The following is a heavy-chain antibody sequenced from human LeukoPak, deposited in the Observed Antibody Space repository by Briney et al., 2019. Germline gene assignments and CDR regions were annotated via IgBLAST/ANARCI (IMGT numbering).Heavy chain of an antibody. J-gene: IGHJ3*02. Sequence: GGSLRLSCAASGFTFSTYAMTWVRQAPGKGLEWVSSISGSGAGKFYAAPVKGRFTTSRDNCKNTLYVQMNSLRAEDTAVYYCAKAAYGDYAGAFDIWGQGQWSSSLQ. D-gene: IGHD4-17*01. V-gene: IGHV3-23*01. CDR2: ISGSGAGK. CDR3: AKAAYGDYAGAFDI. CDR1: GFTFSTYA.